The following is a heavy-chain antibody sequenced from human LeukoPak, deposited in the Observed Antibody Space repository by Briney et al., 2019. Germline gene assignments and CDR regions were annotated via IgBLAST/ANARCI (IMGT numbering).Heavy chain of an antibody. D-gene: IGHD1-26*01. CDR1: GLTFDVYA. V-gene: IGHV3-9*01. J-gene: IGHJ5*02. CDR3: ALYGVAVIGAFHL. CDR2: ISWNSCSI. Sequence: GRSLRLLCAASGLTFDVYAMHWVRHAPGKGLEWLSCISWNSCSILYADRVEARFPLSRQNAKHSLYLQMNSLRAENTALYCCALYGVAVIGAFHLWGQGTLVSVS.